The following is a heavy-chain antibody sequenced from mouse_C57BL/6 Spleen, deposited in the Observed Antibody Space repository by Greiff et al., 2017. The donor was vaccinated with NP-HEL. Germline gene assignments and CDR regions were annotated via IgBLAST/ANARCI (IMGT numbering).Heavy chain of an antibody. V-gene: IGHV1-26*01. CDR1: GYTFTDYY. CDR3: ASRLLRS. J-gene: IGHJ4*01. Sequence: EVQLQQSGPELVKPGASVKISCKASGYTFTDYYMNWVKQSHGKSLEWIGDINPNNGGTSYNQKFKGKATLTVDKSSSTAYMELRSLTSEDSAVYYCASRLLRSWGQGTSVTVSS. CDR2: INPNNGGT. D-gene: IGHD1-1*01.